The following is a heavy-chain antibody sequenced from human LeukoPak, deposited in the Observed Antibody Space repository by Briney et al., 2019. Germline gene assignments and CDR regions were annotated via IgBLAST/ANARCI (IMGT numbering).Heavy chain of an antibody. CDR1: GFTFSSYG. J-gene: IGHJ4*02. CDR3: AKDWGIVAGGGTDY. V-gene: IGHV3-30*18. Sequence: GGSLRLSCAASGFTFSSYGMHWVRQAPGKGLEWVAVISYDGTNKYYADSVKGRFTISRDKSKNTLYLQMNSLRAEDTAVYYCAKDWGIVAGGGTDYWGQGTLVTVSS. CDR2: ISYDGTNK. D-gene: IGHD6-13*01.